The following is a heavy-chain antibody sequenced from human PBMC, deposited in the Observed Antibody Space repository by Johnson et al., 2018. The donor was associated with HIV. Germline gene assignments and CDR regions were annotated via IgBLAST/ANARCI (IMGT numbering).Heavy chain of an antibody. CDR1: GFTFGDYY. D-gene: IGHD3/OR15-3a*01. CDR2: ISGSGSTI. CDR3: ARDLGVDWSKGAFDM. J-gene: IGHJ3*02. Sequence: QVQVVESGGGLVKPGGSLRLSCAASGFTFGDYYMSWIRQAPGKGLEWVSYISGSGSTIYYADSVKGRFTISRDNATKSLYLQMNSLRAEDTAVYYCARDLGVDWSKGAFDMWGQGTMVTVSS. V-gene: IGHV3-11*04.